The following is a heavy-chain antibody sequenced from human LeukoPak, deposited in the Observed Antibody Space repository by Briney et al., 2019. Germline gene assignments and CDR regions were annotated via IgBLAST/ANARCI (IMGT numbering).Heavy chain of an antibody. CDR2: IYYSGST. CDR1: GGSISSYY. CDR3: ARGYGSLEF. Sequence: SETLSLTCTVSGGSISSYYWSWIRQPPGKGLEWIGYIYYSGSTNYNPSLKSRVTISVDMSKNQYSLELNSVTATDAAVYYCARGYGSLEFWGQGTLVTVSS. V-gene: IGHV4-59*01. D-gene: IGHD3-10*01. J-gene: IGHJ4*02.